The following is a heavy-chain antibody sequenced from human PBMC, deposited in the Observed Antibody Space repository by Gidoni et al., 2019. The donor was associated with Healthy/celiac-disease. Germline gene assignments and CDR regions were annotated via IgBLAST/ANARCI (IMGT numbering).Heavy chain of an antibody. Sequence: QVQLVQSGAEVKKPGSSVKVSCKASGGTFSSYAISWVRQAPGQGLDWMGRIIPSLGLATYAKKFEGRVTITADKSTITAYMELSSLRSEDKAGYYCARSTGHSGYYYWGQGTLVTVSS. CDR3: ARSTGHSGYYY. D-gene: IGHD3-22*01. J-gene: IGHJ4*02. CDR2: IIPSLGLA. V-gene: IGHV1-69*04. CDR1: GGTFSSYA.